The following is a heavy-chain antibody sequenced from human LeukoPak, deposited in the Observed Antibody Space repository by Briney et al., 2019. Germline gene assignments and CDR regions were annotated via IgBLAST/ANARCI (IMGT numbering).Heavy chain of an antibody. D-gene: IGHD2-2*01. CDR3: ARAAHPYCSSTSCPPQGDYYYYYYMDV. CDR1: GGSISSYY. J-gene: IGHJ6*03. Sequence: SETLSLTCTVSGGSISSYYWSWIRQPPGKGLERIGYIYYSGSTNYNPSLKSRVTISVDTSKNQFSLKLSSVTAADTAVYYCARAAHPYCSSTSCPPQGDYYYYYYMDVWGKGTTVTISS. CDR2: IYYSGST. V-gene: IGHV4-59*01.